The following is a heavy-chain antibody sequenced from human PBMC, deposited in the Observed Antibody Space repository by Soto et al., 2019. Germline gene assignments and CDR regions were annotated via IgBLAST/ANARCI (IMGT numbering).Heavy chain of an antibody. CDR3: ARDLREQQLVTHFDY. V-gene: IGHV1-69*06. J-gene: IGHJ4*02. Sequence: QVQLVQSGAEVRKPGSSVKVSCKASGGTFSRHAISWVRQAPGQGLEWMGGIIPIFGTANYAQKFQGRVTITADKSTSTAYMELSSLRSEDTAVYYCARDLREQQLVTHFDYWGQGTLVTVSS. CDR2: IIPIFGTA. D-gene: IGHD6-13*01. CDR1: GGTFSRHA.